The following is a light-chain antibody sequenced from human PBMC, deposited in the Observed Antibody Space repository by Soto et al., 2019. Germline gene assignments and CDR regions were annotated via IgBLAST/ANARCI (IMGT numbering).Light chain of an antibody. CDR3: QQSYSTPRT. CDR2: AAS. Sequence: DSQMTQSPSSLSESVGDRLTITCRASQSISSYLNWYQQKPGKXPXXLIFAASSLQSGVPSRFSCSGSGQDFTLTISSLQPEDVATYYCQQSYSTPRTFCQVTK. V-gene: IGKV1-39*01. CDR1: QSISSY. J-gene: IGKJ1*01.